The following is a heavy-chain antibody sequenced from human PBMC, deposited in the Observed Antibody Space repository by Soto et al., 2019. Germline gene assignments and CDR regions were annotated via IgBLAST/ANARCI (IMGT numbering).Heavy chain of an antibody. Sequence: SETLSLTCSVSGASTSSSSYYWGWIRQPPGKGLEWIGNINYSGSTYYNPSLKSRVTISVDTSKNQFSLNLSSVTAADTAVYYCARRYGYYFDYWGQGTLVT. CDR3: ARRYGYYFDY. CDR2: INYSGST. D-gene: IGHD4-17*01. V-gene: IGHV4-39*01. CDR1: GASTSSSSYY. J-gene: IGHJ4*02.